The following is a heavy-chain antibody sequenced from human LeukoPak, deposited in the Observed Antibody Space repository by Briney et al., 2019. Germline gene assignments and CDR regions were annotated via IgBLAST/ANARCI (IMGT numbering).Heavy chain of an antibody. D-gene: IGHD2-21*02. Sequence: PETLSLTCTVSGGSIRSYHWSWIRQPPGKRLEWIGYIYDSGSTNYNPSLKSRVTISIDTSKNQFSLKLSSVTAADTAVYYCAREAYCGGDCYSGFDYWGQGTLVTVSS. CDR1: GGSIRSYH. J-gene: IGHJ4*02. CDR2: IYDSGST. V-gene: IGHV4-59*01. CDR3: AREAYCGGDCYSGFDY.